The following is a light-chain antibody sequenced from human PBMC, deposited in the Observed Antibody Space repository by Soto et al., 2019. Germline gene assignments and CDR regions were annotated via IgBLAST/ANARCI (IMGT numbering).Light chain of an antibody. Sequence: QSALTQPASVSGTPGQSMTISCTGTSSDVGAYNYVSWYQQYPGKAPKLIIYDVSNRPSGVSCRFSGSKSGNTASLTISELQAEDEADYYCNSYAGTSYVFGTGTKVTVL. CDR1: SSDVGAYNY. J-gene: IGLJ1*01. CDR3: NSYAGTSYV. CDR2: DVS. V-gene: IGLV2-14*01.